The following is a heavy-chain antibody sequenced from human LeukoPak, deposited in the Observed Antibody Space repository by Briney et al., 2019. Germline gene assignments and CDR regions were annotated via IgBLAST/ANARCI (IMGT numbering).Heavy chain of an antibody. Sequence: GGSLRLSCAASGFTLRSYWMHWVRQAPGKGLVWVSRISNDGRTTNYADSVKGRFTISRDNAKNTLYLQMNSLRVEDTAVYYCRRARIATDGTDDAFDIWGQGTMVTVSS. J-gene: IGHJ3*02. CDR3: RRARIATDGTDDAFDI. CDR2: ISNDGRTT. V-gene: IGHV3-74*01. D-gene: IGHD6-13*01. CDR1: GFTLRSYW.